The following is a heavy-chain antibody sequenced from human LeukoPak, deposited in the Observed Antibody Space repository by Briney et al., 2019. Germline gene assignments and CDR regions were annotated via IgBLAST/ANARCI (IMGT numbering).Heavy chain of an antibody. CDR3: AGGYSSSYYFDY. CDR2: VSAYNGNT. V-gene: IGHV1-18*01. Sequence: ASVKVSCKASGYTFTSYGISWVRQAPGPGLEWMGWVSAYNGNTNYAQKLQGRVTMTTGTSTSTAYMELRSLRSDDTAVYYCAGGYSSSYYFDYWGQGTLVTVSS. J-gene: IGHJ4*02. D-gene: IGHD6-6*01. CDR1: GYTFTSYG.